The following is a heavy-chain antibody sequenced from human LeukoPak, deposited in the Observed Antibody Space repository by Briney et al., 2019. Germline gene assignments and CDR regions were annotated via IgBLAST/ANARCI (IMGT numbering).Heavy chain of an antibody. Sequence: PSETLSLTCTVYGGSFSGYYWSWIRQPPGKGLEWIGEINHSGSTNYNPSLKSRVTISVDTSKNQFSLKLSSVTAADTAVYYCARDVTAARPDAFDIWGQGTMVTVSS. D-gene: IGHD6-6*01. CDR3: ARDVTAARPDAFDI. V-gene: IGHV4-34*01. CDR2: INHSGST. J-gene: IGHJ3*02. CDR1: GGSFSGYY.